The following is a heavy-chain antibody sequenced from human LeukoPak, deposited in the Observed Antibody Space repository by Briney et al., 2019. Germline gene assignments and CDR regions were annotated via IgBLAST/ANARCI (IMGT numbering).Heavy chain of an antibody. CDR3: ARGGYGANDDAFDI. D-gene: IGHD4-23*01. Sequence: PGGSLRLSCAASGFTFSSYGMHWVRQAPGKGLEWVAVIWYDGSNKYYADSVKGRFTISRDNSKNTLYLQMNSLRDEDTAVYYCARGGYGANDDAFDIWGQGTMVTVSS. J-gene: IGHJ3*02. CDR1: GFTFSSYG. CDR2: IWYDGSNK. V-gene: IGHV3-33*01.